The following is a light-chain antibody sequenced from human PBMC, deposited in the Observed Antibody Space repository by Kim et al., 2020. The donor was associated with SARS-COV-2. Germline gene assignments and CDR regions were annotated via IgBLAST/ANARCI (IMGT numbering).Light chain of an antibody. Sequence: ASTGDRVTITCRASQDISKSLAWDQQKPGKAPELLIYDAFTLQSGVSPRFSGSRSGTDFTLTISSLQSEDFATYYCQQHYIYPLTFGGGTKVDIK. CDR2: DAF. J-gene: IGKJ4*01. CDR3: QQHYIYPLT. CDR1: QDISKS. V-gene: IGKV1-8*01.